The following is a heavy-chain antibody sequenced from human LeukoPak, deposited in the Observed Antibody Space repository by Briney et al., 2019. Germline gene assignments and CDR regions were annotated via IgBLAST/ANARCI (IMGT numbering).Heavy chain of an antibody. CDR1: GGSFSGYY. J-gene: IGHJ6*02. Sequence: SETLSLTCAVYGGSFSGYYWSWIRQPPGKGLEWIGEINHSGSTNYNPSLKSRVTISVDTSKNQFSLKLSSVTAADTAVYYCARSYGSGSPYYYYYYGMDVWGQGTTVTVSS. CDR2: INHSGST. V-gene: IGHV4-34*01. D-gene: IGHD3-10*01. CDR3: ARSYGSGSPYYYYYYGMDV.